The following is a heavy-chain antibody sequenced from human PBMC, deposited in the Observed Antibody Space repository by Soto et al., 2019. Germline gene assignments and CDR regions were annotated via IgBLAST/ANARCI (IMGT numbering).Heavy chain of an antibody. J-gene: IGHJ4*02. Sequence: EVQLLESGGGLVQPGGSLRLSCAASGFTFSRYARSWVRQAPGKGLEWVSAISGSGGSTYYADSVKGRFTISGDNAKNTLYLQRNSLRAEDTAVYYCAKEAYSRSWTQIFDYWGQGTLVTVSS. CDR1: GFTFSRYA. CDR3: AKEAYSRSWTQIFDY. V-gene: IGHV3-23*01. D-gene: IGHD6-13*01. CDR2: ISGSGGST.